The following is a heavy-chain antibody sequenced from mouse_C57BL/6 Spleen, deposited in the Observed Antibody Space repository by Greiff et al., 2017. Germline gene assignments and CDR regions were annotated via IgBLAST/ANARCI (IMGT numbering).Heavy chain of an antibody. D-gene: IGHD1-1*01. V-gene: IGHV5-17*01. J-gene: IGHJ2*01. CDR1: GFTFSDYG. Sequence: EVQGVEPGGGLVKPGGSLKLSCAASGFTFSDYGMHWVRQAPGKGLEWVAYISSGSSTIYYADTVKGQFTISRDNAKNTLFLQMTSLRSEYTAMYYCARRNYGSSFDYWGQGTTLTVSS. CDR2: ISSGSSTI. CDR3: ARRNYGSSFDY.